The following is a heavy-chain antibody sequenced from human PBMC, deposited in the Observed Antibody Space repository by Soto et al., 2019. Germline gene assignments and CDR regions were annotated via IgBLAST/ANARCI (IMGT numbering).Heavy chain of an antibody. CDR2: ISGNSGKT. Sequence: EVQLLESGGGLVQPGGSLRLSCTASGFTFSSYAMSWVRQAPGKELEWVSTISGNSGKTNYAESVKGRFSISRDNSKNTVHLPLDSLRAEDTAVYFCAKLGFVLMELYYFHQWGHGTLVNVSS. D-gene: IGHD2-8*01. CDR3: AKLGFVLMELYYFHQ. V-gene: IGHV3-23*01. CDR1: GFTFSSYA. J-gene: IGHJ4*01.